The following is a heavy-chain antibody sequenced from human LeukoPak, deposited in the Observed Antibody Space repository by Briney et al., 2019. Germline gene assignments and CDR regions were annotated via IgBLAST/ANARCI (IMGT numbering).Heavy chain of an antibody. CDR3: ARENRAVAGTFDY. J-gene: IGHJ4*02. V-gene: IGHV4-61*02. CDR1: GGSISSGSYY. Sequence: SQTLSLTCTVSGGSISSGSYYWSWIRQPAGKGLEWIGRIYTSGSTNYNPSLKSRVTMSVDTSKNRFSLKLSSVTAADTAVYYCARENRAVAGTFDYWGQGTLVTVSS. CDR2: IYTSGST. D-gene: IGHD6-19*01.